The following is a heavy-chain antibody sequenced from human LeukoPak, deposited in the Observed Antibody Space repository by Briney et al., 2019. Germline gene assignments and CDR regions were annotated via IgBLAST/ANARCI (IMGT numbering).Heavy chain of an antibody. CDR1: GYTFTSYD. J-gene: IGHJ4*02. CDR2: MNPNSGNT. Sequence: ASVKVSCKASGYTFTSYDINWVRQATGQGLEWMGWMNPNSGNTGYAQKFLGRVTMTRNTSISTAYMELSSLRSEDTAVYYCARSITMVRGVPFGYWGQGTLVTVSS. V-gene: IGHV1-8*01. CDR3: ARSITMVRGVPFGY. D-gene: IGHD3-10*01.